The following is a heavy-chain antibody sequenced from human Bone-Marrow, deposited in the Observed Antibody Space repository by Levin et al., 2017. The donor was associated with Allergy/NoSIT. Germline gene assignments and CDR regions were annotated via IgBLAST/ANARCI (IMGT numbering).Heavy chain of an antibody. Sequence: SGPTLVKPTQTLTLTCTFSGISLSISGVGVGWIRQPPGKALEWLALIYWDDDKRYSPSLKCRLTITKGTSKNQVVLTMTNMDSVDTATYYCARAKETYGSGSYYDYFDYWGQGTLVTVSS. CDR2: IYWDDDK. CDR3: ARAKETYGSGSYYDYFDY. D-gene: IGHD3-10*01. V-gene: IGHV2-5*02. J-gene: IGHJ4*02. CDR1: GISLSISGVG.